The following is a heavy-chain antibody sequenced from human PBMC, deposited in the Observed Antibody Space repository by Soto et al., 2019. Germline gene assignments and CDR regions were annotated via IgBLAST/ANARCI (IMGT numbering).Heavy chain of an antibody. Sequence: SETLSLTCTVSGGSISSGGYYWSWIRQHPGKGLEWIGYIYYSGSTYYNPSLKSRVTISVDTSKNQFSLKLSSVTAADTAVYYCASVRAPGVDYYFDYWGQGTLVTVSS. CDR3: ASVRAPGVDYYFDY. CDR1: GGSISSGGYY. V-gene: IGHV4-31*03. J-gene: IGHJ4*02. CDR2: IYYSGST.